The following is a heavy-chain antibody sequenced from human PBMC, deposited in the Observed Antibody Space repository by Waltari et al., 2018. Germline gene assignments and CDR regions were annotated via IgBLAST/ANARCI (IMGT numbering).Heavy chain of an antibody. Sequence: QVQLVAAGGGVVQTGRSLRLLFAASGFTSRTYAMPGVTQAPGNGLEWVAVISYDGSNKYYADSVKGRFTISRDNSKNTLYLQMNSLRAEDTAVYYCARDPGATSGRYFDLWGRGTLVTVSS. V-gene: IGHV3-30*04. CDR1: GFTSRTYA. J-gene: IGHJ2*01. CDR2: ISYDGSNK. D-gene: IGHD1-26*01. CDR3: ARDPGATSGRYFDL.